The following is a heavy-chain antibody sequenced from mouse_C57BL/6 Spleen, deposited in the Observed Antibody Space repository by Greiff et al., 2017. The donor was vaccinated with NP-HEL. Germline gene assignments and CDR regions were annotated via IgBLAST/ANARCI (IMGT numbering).Heavy chain of an antibody. CDR1: GYTFTSYW. CDR3: ARSITTVASDY. Sequence: QVQLQQPGAELVRPGSSVKLSCKASGYTFTSYWMDWVKQRPGQGLEWIGNIYPSDSETHYNQKFKDKATLTVDKSSSTAYMQLSSLTSEDSAVYYCARSITTVASDYWGQGTTLTVSS. D-gene: IGHD1-1*01. CDR2: IYPSDSET. V-gene: IGHV1-61*01. J-gene: IGHJ2*01.